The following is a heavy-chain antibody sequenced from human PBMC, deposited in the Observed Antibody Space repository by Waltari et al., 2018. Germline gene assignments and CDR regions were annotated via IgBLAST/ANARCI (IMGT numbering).Heavy chain of an antibody. CDR3: AREGYSTSFDY. Sequence: QVQLQESGPGLLRPSETLSLTCTVSGYSIRSGHHWGWIPQPPGEGLEWAGRIDYSGSTNYNPSLTSRVSISIDTSKNQFSLRLTSVTAADTAVYYCAREGYSTSFDYWGRGMLVTVSS. CDR1: GYSIRSGHH. D-gene: IGHD6-13*01. CDR2: IDYSGST. J-gene: IGHJ4*02. V-gene: IGHV4-38-2*02.